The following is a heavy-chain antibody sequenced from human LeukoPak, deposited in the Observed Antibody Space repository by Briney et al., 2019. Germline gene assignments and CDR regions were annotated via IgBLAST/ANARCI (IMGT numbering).Heavy chain of an antibody. CDR1: GGSISSSNW. CDR2: IYHSGST. Sequence: SGTLSLTCAVSGGSISSSNWWSWVRQPPGKGLEWIGEIYHSGSTNYNPSLKSRVTISVDKSKNQFSLKLSSVTAADTAVYYCARLDTVVVVAATDSDYYYGMDVWGQGTTVTVSS. D-gene: IGHD2-15*01. V-gene: IGHV4-4*02. CDR3: ARLDTVVVVAATDSDYYYGMDV. J-gene: IGHJ6*02.